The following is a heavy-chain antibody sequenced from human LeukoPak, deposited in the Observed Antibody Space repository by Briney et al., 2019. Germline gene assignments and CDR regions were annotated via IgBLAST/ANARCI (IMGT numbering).Heavy chain of an antibody. J-gene: IGHJ4*02. CDR3: ASQAYSQFDY. V-gene: IGHV3-7*01. CDR2: ISPDGSGK. D-gene: IGHD4-11*01. CDR1: GFAFSSYW. Sequence: GGSLRLSCVASGFAFSSYWMSWVRQAPGRGLELVANISPDGSGKYCVDPVKGRFAISRDNAKRSLYLQMNSLRAEDTAVYYCASQAYSQFDYWGQGTLVTVSS.